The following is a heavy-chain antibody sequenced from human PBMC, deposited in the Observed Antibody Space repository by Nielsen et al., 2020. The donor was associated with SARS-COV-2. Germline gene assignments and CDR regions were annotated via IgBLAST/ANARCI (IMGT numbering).Heavy chain of an antibody. CDR1: GFTFSSYW. J-gene: IGHJ6*02. CDR2: IKQDGSEK. D-gene: IGHD4-17*01. CDR3: ARETTEGMDV. Sequence: GESLKISCAASGFTFSSYWMSWVRQAPGKGLEWVANIKQDGSEKYYVDSVKGRFTISRDNAKNSLYLQMNSLRAEDTAVYYCARETTEGMDVWGQGTTVTVSS. V-gene: IGHV3-7*03.